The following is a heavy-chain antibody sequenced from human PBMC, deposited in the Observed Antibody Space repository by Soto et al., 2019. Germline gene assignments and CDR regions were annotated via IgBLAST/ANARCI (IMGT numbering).Heavy chain of an antibody. CDR1: GFTVSSNY. Sequence: AGGSLRLSCAASGFTVSSNYVSWVRQAPGKGLEWVSVIYSGGNTYYADSVKGRFTISRDNSKNTVYLQLNSLRAEDTAVYYCAVLWFGEPARIDYRGQGTLVTVSS. V-gene: IGHV3-66*01. D-gene: IGHD3-10*01. J-gene: IGHJ4*02. CDR2: IYSGGNT. CDR3: AVLWFGEPARIDY.